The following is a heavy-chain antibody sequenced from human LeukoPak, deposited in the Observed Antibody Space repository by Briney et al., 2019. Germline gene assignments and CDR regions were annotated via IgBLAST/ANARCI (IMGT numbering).Heavy chain of an antibody. CDR3: ARPKGDYYYYYYMDV. J-gene: IGHJ6*03. V-gene: IGHV1-2*02. CDR2: INPNSGGT. Sequence: ASVKVSCKASGYTFTGYYMHWVRQAPGQGLEWMGWINPNSGGTNYAQKFQGRVTMTRDTSISTAYMELSRLRSEDTAVYYCARPKGDYYYYYYMDVWGKGTTVTVSS. CDR1: GYTFTGYY. D-gene: IGHD3-10*01.